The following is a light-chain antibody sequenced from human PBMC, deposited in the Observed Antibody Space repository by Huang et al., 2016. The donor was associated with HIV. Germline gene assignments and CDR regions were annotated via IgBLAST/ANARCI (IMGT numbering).Light chain of an antibody. J-gene: IGKJ1*01. V-gene: IGKV4-1*01. CDR2: WAS. CDR1: QSVLYSSNSKKY. CDR3: QQYYRLPQT. Sequence: DIVMTQSPDSLTVSLGERATIKCRSSQSVLYSSNSKKYLAWFQQKPGRAPRLLINWASARESGVPDRFSGSGSGTDFTLTIDRLEAEDAAIYYCQQYYRLPQTFGQGTRVEIK.